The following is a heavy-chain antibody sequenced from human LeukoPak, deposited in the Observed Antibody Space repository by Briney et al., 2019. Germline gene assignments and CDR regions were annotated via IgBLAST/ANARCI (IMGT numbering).Heavy chain of an antibody. CDR1: GFTFSSYG. J-gene: IGHJ6*03. D-gene: IGHD2-15*01. Sequence: GGSLRLSCAASGFTFSSYGMSWVRQAPGKGLEWVSAISGSGGSTYYADSVKGRFIISRDNAKNSLYLQMNSLRVEDTAVYYCARGWVNCSGGSCYSGNDYYYYYYMDVWGKGTTVTVSS. CDR2: ISGSGGST. CDR3: ARGWVNCSGGSCYSGNDYYYYYYMDV. V-gene: IGHV3-23*01.